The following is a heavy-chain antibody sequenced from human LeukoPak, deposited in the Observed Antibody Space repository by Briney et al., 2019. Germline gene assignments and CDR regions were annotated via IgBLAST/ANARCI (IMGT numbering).Heavy chain of an antibody. J-gene: IGHJ4*02. Sequence: GGSLRLSCAASGFTFSRYWMTWVRQAPGKGLVWVSLINTDGSSTNYADFVKGRSTISRDNAKNTLYLQMNSLRDEDTAVYYCVAAARGYFYDYWGQGTLVAVSS. CDR2: INTDGSST. D-gene: IGHD2-15*01. CDR3: VAAARGYFYDY. CDR1: GFTFSRYW. V-gene: IGHV3-74*01.